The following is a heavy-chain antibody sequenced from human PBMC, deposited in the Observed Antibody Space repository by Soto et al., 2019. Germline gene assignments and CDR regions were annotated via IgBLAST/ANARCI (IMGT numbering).Heavy chain of an antibody. CDR3: ARAGLTVWSSYCGGDCYWFDP. V-gene: IGHV1-3*05. CDR1: GYTFTSYA. Sequence: QVQLVQSGAEEKKPGASVKVSCKASGYTFTSYAIHWVRQAPGQRLEWMGWINAGNGNTKYSQKFQGRVTITSDTSATTAYMEVSSLRSEDTAVYYCARAGLTVWSSYCGGDCYWFDPWGQGTLVTVSS. D-gene: IGHD2-21*02. J-gene: IGHJ5*02. CDR2: INAGNGNT.